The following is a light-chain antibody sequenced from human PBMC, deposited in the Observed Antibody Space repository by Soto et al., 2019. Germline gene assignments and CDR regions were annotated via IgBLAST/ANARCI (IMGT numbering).Light chain of an antibody. V-gene: IGKV3-20*01. CDR1: QSVRSNY. CDR2: GAS. Sequence: EIVLTQSPGTLSLSPGERATLSCRASQSVRSNYLAWYQQKPGQAPRLLIFGASSRATGIPDRFSGSESGTDFTLTISRLEPEDFAVYYCQQYVGSPLTFGGGTKVEIK. J-gene: IGKJ4*01. CDR3: QQYVGSPLT.